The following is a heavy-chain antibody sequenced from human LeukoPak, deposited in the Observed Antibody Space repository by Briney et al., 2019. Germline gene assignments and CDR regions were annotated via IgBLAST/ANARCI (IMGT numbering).Heavy chain of an antibody. CDR2: INPNSGGT. Sequence: GASVKVSCKASGYTFTGYYMHWVRQAPGQGLEWMGWINPNSGGTNYAQKFQGRVTMTTDTSTSTAYMELRSLRSDDTAVYYCAREGLSGSLHYWGQGTLVTVPS. J-gene: IGHJ4*02. CDR3: AREGLSGSLHY. CDR1: GYTFTGYY. V-gene: IGHV1-2*02. D-gene: IGHD3-10*01.